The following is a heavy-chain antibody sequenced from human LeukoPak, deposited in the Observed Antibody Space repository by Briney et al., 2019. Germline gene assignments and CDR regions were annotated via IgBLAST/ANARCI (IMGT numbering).Heavy chain of an antibody. CDR1: GGTFSSYA. V-gene: IGHV1-69*01. CDR3: ARGGGFGELLFH. D-gene: IGHD3-10*01. CDR2: ITPIFGTA. Sequence: SVKVSCKASGGTFSSYAISWVRQAPGQGLEWMGGITPIFGTANYAQKFQGRVTITADESTSTAYMELSSLRSEDTAVYYCARGGGFGELLFHWGQGTLVTVSS. J-gene: IGHJ4*02.